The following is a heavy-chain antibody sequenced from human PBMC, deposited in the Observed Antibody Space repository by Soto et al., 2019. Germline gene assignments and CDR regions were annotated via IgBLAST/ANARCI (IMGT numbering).Heavy chain of an antibody. Sequence: QVQLQQWGAGLLKPSETLSLTCAVYCGSFSSYYWSWIRQPPGKGLEWIGEINHSGSTNYNPSLKSRAPMSVDTSKSQFSLKLSSVTAADPAVYYCARTSRFDCWGQGTLVTVSS. J-gene: IGHJ4*02. CDR3: ARTSRFDC. CDR2: INHSGST. CDR1: CGSFSSYY. D-gene: IGHD6-6*01. V-gene: IGHV4-34*01.